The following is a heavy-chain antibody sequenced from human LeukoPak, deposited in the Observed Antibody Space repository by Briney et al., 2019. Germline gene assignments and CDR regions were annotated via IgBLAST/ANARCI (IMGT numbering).Heavy chain of an antibody. CDR2: ISSSSSTI. V-gene: IGHV3-48*04. D-gene: IGHD6-19*01. J-gene: IGHJ4*02. CDR1: GFTFSSYS. CDR3: TSDGVYSSGWYFY. Sequence: PGGSLRLSCAASGFTFSSYSMNWVRQAPGKGLEWVSYISSSSSTIYYADSVKGRFTISRDNAKNTLYLQMNSLRAEDTAVYYCTSDGVYSSGWYFYWGQGTLVTVSS.